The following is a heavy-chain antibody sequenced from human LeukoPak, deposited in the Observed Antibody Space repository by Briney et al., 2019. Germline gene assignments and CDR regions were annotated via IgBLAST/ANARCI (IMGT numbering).Heavy chain of an antibody. CDR1: GDIVSSNSAA. CDR2: TYYRSKWYN. CDR3: ARGPYSGSYSAFDI. Sequence: SQTLSLTCALSGDIVSSNSAAWHWIRQAPSRGLEWLVRTYYRSKWYNDYAVSVKSRITINPDTSKNQFSLQLNSVTPEDTAVYYCARGPYSGSYSAFDIWGQGTMVTVSS. D-gene: IGHD1-26*01. V-gene: IGHV6-1*01. J-gene: IGHJ3*02.